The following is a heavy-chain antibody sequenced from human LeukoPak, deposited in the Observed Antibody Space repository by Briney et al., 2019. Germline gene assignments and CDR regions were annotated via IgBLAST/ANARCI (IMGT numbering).Heavy chain of an antibody. J-gene: IGHJ5*02. CDR2: NSAYNGNT. Sequence: GASVKVSCKASGYTFTSYGISWVRQAPGQGLEWMGWNSAYNGNTNYAQKLQGRVTMTTDTSTSTAYMELRSLRSDDTAVYYCARDPSRYFDNNWFDPWGQGTLVTVSS. CDR1: GYTFTSYG. D-gene: IGHD3-9*01. V-gene: IGHV1-18*04. CDR3: ARDPSRYFDNNWFDP.